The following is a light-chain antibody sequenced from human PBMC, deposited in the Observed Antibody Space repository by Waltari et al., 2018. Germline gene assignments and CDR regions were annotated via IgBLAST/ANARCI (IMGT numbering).Light chain of an antibody. V-gene: IGKV3-11*01. Sequence: EIVLTQSPATLSLFPGQRGTLSCRASQSVGGNLAWYQQKPGQAPRLLIYDASNRATGIPARFSGSGSGTDFTLTISSLEPEDFAVYYCQQRRTWPSITFGQGTRLEI. CDR3: QQRRTWPSIT. J-gene: IGKJ5*01. CDR1: QSVGGN. CDR2: DAS.